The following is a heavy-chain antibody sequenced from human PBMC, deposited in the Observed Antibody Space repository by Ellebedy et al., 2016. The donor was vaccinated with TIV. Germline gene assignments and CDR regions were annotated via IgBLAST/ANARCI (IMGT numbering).Heavy chain of an antibody. V-gene: IGHV3-30*18. Sequence: GGSLRLXXEASGFLFRNYGMHWVRQAPGKGLEWVALISFDGSNKYYADSMKGRFTISRDNSKNTLYLQMNSLRTEDTAMYYCAKDWSGSYYQGGDYWGQGSLVTVSS. D-gene: IGHD1-26*01. CDR3: AKDWSGSYYQGGDY. J-gene: IGHJ4*02. CDR2: ISFDGSNK. CDR1: GFLFRNYG.